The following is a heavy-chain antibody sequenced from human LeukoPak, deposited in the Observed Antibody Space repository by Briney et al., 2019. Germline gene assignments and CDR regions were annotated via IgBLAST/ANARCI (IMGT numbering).Heavy chain of an antibody. V-gene: IGHV4-4*07. Sequence: SDTLSLTCTVSGGSISSYYWSLIRQPAGKGLELIGRIYTSGSTNYNPSLKSRVTMSVDTSKNQFSLKLSSVTAADTAVYYCARDLLAVIQGFHPWGQGTLVTVSS. D-gene: IGHD5-18*01. CDR2: IYTSGST. CDR3: ARDLLAVIQGFHP. J-gene: IGHJ1*01. CDR1: GGSISSYY.